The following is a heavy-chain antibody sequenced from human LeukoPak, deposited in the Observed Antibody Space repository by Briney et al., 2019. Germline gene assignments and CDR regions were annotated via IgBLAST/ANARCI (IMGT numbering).Heavy chain of an antibody. J-gene: IGHJ4*02. D-gene: IGHD6-19*01. CDR3: ARAVSGRFDY. Sequence: SETLSLTCTVSGGSMSPYHWGWIRQPPGKGLEWTGYIYSGSTNYIPSLNSRVTISVDTSKNQFSLGLSSVTAADTAIYYCARAVSGRFDYWGQGTLVTVSS. V-gene: IGHV4-59*08. CDR1: GGSMSPYH. CDR2: IYSGST.